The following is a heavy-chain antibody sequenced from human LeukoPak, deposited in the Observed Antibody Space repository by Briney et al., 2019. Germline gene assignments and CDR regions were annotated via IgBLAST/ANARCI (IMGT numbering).Heavy chain of an antibody. J-gene: IGHJ5*02. Sequence: SETLSLTCTVSGGSISSSSDYWGWIRQAPGKGLEWIGSIYYSENTYYNSSLKSRVTISVDTSKNQFSLKLNSVTAADTAVYFCARDYVVVVAATRDYNWFDPWGQGTLVTVSS. V-gene: IGHV4-39*02. CDR3: ARDYVVVVAATRDYNWFDP. CDR2: IYYSENT. CDR1: GGSISSSSDY. D-gene: IGHD2-15*01.